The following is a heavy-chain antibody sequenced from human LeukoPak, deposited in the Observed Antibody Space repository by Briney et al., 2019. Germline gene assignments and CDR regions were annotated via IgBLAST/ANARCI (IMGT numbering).Heavy chain of an antibody. CDR1: GFTFTGYC. J-gene: IGHJ4*02. D-gene: IGHD1-26*01. V-gene: IGHV3-74*01. Sequence: GGSLRLSCAASGFTFTGYCMLWVRQATGKGLAWVSVIRSDGSITTYADSVKGRFTISRDTAKNTLYLQMNSLRAEDTAVYYCARNGRSGNFDKWGQGTLVSVSS. CDR3: ARNGRSGNFDK. CDR2: IRSDGSIT.